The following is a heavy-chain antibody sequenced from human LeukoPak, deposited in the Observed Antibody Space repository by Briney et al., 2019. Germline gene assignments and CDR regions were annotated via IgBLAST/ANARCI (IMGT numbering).Heavy chain of an antibody. CDR1: GFTFSTYA. Sequence: PGGFLRPSCAVSGFTFSTYAMSWGRQAPGKGLEWVSGISNSGDIPYYADSVKGRFTISRDNSKNKLYLQMNSLRPEDTAVDYCAKDRAGYSGARGFDFWGQGTLVTVSA. CDR2: ISNSGDIP. J-gene: IGHJ4*02. D-gene: IGHD5-12*01. V-gene: IGHV3-23*01. CDR3: AKDRAGYSGARGFDF.